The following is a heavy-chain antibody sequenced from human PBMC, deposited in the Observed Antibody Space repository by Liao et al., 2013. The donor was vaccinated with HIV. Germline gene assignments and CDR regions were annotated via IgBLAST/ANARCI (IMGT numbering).Heavy chain of an antibody. J-gene: IGHJ6*03. V-gene: IGHV4-38-2*02. D-gene: IGHD1-26*01. CDR3: ARHGYSGSSDYYMDV. CDR1: GGSISSGYS. Sequence: QVHLQQWGGGLLKPPETLSLTCTVSGGSISSGYSWGWIRQPPGKGLEWIGNIHHTWGTYYNPSLKSRVTISVDMSKNELSLKLRSVTAADTAVYYCARHGYSGSSDYYMDVWGKGTTVTVSS. CDR2: IHHTWGT.